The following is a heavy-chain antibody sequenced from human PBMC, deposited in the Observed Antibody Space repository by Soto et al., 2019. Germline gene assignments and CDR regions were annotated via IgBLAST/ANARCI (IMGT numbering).Heavy chain of an antibody. Sequence: EVQLVESEGGLVQPGGSLRLSCAASGFIFTTSDMSWVRQAPGKGLEWISSITITGDTTHYADSVKGRFTISRDNSRNTVYLQMNSLRVDAPAVYYCGKGGGGDHGYWGQGTLVAVSS. J-gene: IGHJ4*02. V-gene: IGHV3-23*04. D-gene: IGHD2-21*02. CDR3: GKGGGGDHGY. CDR1: GFIFTTSD. CDR2: ITITGDTT.